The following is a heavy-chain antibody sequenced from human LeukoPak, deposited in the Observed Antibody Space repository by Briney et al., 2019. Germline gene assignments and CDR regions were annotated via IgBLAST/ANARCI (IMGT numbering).Heavy chain of an antibody. Sequence: SETLSLTCAVYGGSFSGYYWSWIRQPPGKGLEWIGEINHSGSTNYNPSLKSRVTMSVDTSKNQFSLKLSSVTAADTAVYYCASREGIAIYDSSGYSHYWGQGTLVTVSS. V-gene: IGHV4-34*01. CDR3: ASREGIAIYDSSGYSHY. J-gene: IGHJ4*02. D-gene: IGHD3-22*01. CDR2: INHSGST. CDR1: GGSFSGYY.